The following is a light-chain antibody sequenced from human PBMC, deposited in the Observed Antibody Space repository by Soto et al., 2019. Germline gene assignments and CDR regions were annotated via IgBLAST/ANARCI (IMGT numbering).Light chain of an antibody. Sequence: ELVLTQSPVALSLSSGERATLSCRASQSVSSTLLTWYQQKPGQAPRLLIYGVSSRATGIPDRFSGSGSGADFTLTISRVEPEDVAVYFGQHYGDSSWTFGQRSRVEI. V-gene: IGKV3-20*01. CDR2: GVS. CDR3: QHYGDSSWT. J-gene: IGKJ1*01. CDR1: QSVSSTL.